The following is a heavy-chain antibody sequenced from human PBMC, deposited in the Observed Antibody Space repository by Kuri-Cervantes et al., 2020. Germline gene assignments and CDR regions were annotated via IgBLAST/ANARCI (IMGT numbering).Heavy chain of an antibody. J-gene: IGHJ4*02. CDR3: ACDLDGYYYEGPCYY. V-gene: IGHV4-4*07. CDR1: GGTISSYY. Sequence: GSLRLSCTVSGGTISSYYWSWIRQPAGKGLEWIGRIYTSGSTYYNPSLKSRVTRSVDTSKNQFPLKLSSVTAADTDVYCCACDLDGYYYEGPCYYWGQGTLVTVSS. D-gene: IGHD5-24*01. CDR2: IYTSGST.